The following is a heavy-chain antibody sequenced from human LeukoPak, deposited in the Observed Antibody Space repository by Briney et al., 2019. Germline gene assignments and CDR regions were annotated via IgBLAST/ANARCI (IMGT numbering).Heavy chain of an antibody. J-gene: IGHJ4*02. CDR2: ISYDGSNK. D-gene: IGHD1-26*01. Sequence: GGSLRLSCAASGFTFSSYAMHWVRQAPGKGLEWVAVISYDGSNKYYADSVKGRFTISRDNSKNTLYLQMNSLRAEDTAVYYCARGPSGSYYKXXXDYWGQGTLVTVSS. CDR1: GFTFSSYA. V-gene: IGHV3-30-3*01. CDR3: ARGPSGSYYKXXXDY.